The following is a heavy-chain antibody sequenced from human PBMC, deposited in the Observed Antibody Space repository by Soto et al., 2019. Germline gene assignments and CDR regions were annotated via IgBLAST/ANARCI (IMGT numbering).Heavy chain of an antibody. CDR2: INSDGSGT. D-gene: IGHD6-19*01. V-gene: IGHV3-74*01. CDR3: AAEYSSGWYLDY. J-gene: IGHJ4*02. Sequence: VQLVESGGGLVQPGGSLRLSCAASGLTFRNYWMHWVRQDPGKGLVWVSRINSDGSGTRYADSVKGRFTISRDNAKNTLYLQMNSLRVEDTAVYHCAAEYSSGWYLDYWGQGTLVTVSS. CDR1: GLTFRNYW.